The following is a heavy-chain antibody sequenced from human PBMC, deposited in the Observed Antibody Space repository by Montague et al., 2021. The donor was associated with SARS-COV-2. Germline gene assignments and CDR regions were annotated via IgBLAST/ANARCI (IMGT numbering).Heavy chain of an antibody. CDR1: GDSISSANYY. J-gene: IGHJ3*02. CDR2: IYYTGGT. V-gene: IGHV4-31*03. CDR3: ARGNITPSGFDI. D-gene: IGHD1-14*01. Sequence: TLSLTCTVPGDSISSANYYWNWIRQNPGKGLEWIGYIYYTGGTHYNPSLESRLTMSIDTSKSQFSLRLSSVTAADTAVYYCARGNITPSGFDIWGQGTVVIVSS.